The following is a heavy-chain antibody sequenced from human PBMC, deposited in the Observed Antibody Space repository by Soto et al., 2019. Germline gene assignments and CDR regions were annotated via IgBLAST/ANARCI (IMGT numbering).Heavy chain of an antibody. V-gene: IGHV3-11*01. D-gene: IGHD5-18*01. CDR1: GFTFSDYY. J-gene: IGHJ4*02. Sequence: GGSLRLSCAASGFTFSDYYMSWIRQAPGKGLGWVSYISSSGSTIYYADSVKGRFTISRDNAKNSLYLQMNSLRAEDTAVYYCARDPKYSYGYHDYWGQGTLVTVSS. CDR3: ARDPKYSYGYHDY. CDR2: ISSSGSTI.